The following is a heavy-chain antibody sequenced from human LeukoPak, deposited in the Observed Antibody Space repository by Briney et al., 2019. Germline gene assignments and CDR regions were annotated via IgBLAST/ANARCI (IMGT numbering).Heavy chain of an antibody. CDR2: INHSGST. CDR1: GGSFSGYY. V-gene: IGHV4-34*01. CDR3: ARDSSSTDY. D-gene: IGHD6-6*01. J-gene: IGHJ4*02. Sequence: SETLSLTCAVYGGSFSGYYWSWIRQPPGKGLEWIGEINHSGSTNYNPSLKSRVTISVDTSKNQFSLKLSSVTAADRAVYYCARDSSSTDYWGQGTLVTVSS.